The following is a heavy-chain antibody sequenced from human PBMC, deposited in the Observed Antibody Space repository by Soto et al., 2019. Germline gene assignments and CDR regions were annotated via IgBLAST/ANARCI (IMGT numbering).Heavy chain of an antibody. CDR1: GFTFSDSW. CDR2: INKDGSQP. D-gene: IGHD3-16*01. Sequence: VQLVESGGGLVWPGGSLRLSCTVSGFTFSDSWMSWVRQTPGKGPEWVAIINKDGSQPYFVDSVKGRFTISRDNVKNFLYLQMNSLRVDDTGVYFCARGGWESDWGQGTLVTVSS. V-gene: IGHV3-7*03. CDR3: ARGGWESD. J-gene: IGHJ1*01.